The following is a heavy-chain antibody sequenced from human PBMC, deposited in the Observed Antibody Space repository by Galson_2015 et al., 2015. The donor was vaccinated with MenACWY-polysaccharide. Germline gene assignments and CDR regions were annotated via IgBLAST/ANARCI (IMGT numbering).Heavy chain of an antibody. J-gene: IGHJ4*02. CDR1: GFAFSDYY. CDR3: ARVRGSYSVDY. D-gene: IGHD1-26*01. CDR2: ISSSGTTI. Sequence: SLRLSCAASGFAFSDYYMSCIRQAPGRGLEWVSHISSSGTTIYYADSVKGRFTISRDNARNSLSLQMNSLRAEDTAVYYCARVRGSYSVDYWGQGTLVPVSS. V-gene: IGHV3-11*01.